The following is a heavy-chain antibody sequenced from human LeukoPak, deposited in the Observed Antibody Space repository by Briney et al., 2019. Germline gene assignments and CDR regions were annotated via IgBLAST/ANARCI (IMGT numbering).Heavy chain of an antibody. CDR3: ARGGQRARQQLVDAFDI. D-gene: IGHD6-13*01. J-gene: IGHJ3*02. V-gene: IGHV1-24*01. CDR2: FDPEDGET. CDR1: GYTLTELS. Sequence: ASVKVSCKVSGYTLTELSMHWVRQAPGKGLEWMGGFDPEDGETIYAQKFQGRVTMTEDTSTDTAYMELSSLRSEDTAVYYCARGGQRARQQLVDAFDIWGQGTMVTVSS.